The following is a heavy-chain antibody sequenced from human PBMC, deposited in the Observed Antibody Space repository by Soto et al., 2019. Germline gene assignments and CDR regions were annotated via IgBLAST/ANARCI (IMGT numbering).Heavy chain of an antibody. CDR2: ISGSGGST. CDR3: AKDRNPHIVVVTAHDY. V-gene: IGHV3-23*01. CDR1: GFTFSSYA. D-gene: IGHD2-21*02. Sequence: GGSLRLSCAASGFTFSSYAMSWVRQAPGKGLEWVSAISGSGGSTYYADSVKGRFTISRDNSKNTLYLQMNSLRAEDTAVYYCAKDRNPHIVVVTAHDYWGQGTLVTVSS. J-gene: IGHJ4*02.